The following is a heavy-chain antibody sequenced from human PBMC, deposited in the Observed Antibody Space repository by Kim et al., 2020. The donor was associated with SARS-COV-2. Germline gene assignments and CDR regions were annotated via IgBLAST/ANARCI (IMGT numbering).Heavy chain of an antibody. J-gene: IGHJ6*02. CDR2: IIPIFGTA. D-gene: IGHD3-9*01. V-gene: IGHV1-69*13. Sequence: SVKVSCKASGGTFSSYAISWVRQAPGQGLEWMGGIIPIFGTANYAQKFQGRVTITADESTSTAYMELSSLRSEDTAVYYCASYYDILTGYSPGVSAVLDVWGQGTTVTVSS. CDR1: GGTFSSYA. CDR3: ASYYDILTGYSPGVSAVLDV.